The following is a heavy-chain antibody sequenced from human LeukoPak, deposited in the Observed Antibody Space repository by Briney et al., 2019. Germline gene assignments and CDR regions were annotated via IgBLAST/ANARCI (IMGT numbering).Heavy chain of an antibody. D-gene: IGHD2-15*01. CDR3: ARDSNPYCSGGSCTAFDI. Sequence: GGSLRLSCAASGLIFSSYNLNWVRQAPGKGLEWVSSISSSSSYIYYADSMKGRFTISRDNARNSLYLQMNSLRTEDTAMYFCARDSNPYCSGGSCTAFDIWGQGTMVTVSS. V-gene: IGHV3-21*01. CDR1: GLIFSSYN. J-gene: IGHJ3*02. CDR2: ISSSSSYI.